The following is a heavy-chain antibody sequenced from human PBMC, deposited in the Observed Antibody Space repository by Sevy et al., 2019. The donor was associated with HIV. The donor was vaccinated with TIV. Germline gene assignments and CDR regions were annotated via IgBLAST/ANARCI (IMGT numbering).Heavy chain of an antibody. V-gene: IGHV4-59*08. CDR3: AGENAWGRGYS. Sequence: SETLSLTCTVSGGSITSLYWNWIRQPPGKGLEWIANIYYNGHINYNPSLKSRVTLSLDTSKNQFSLVLCSVTAADTAMYYCAGENAWGRGYSWGQGTLVTVSS. CDR2: IYYNGHI. J-gene: IGHJ4*02. CDR1: GGSITSLY. D-gene: IGHD1-26*01.